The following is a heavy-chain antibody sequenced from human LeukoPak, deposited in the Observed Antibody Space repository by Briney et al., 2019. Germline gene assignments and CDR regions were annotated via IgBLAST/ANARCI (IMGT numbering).Heavy chain of an antibody. CDR3: AKDLIATAMADDAFDI. V-gene: IGHV3-30*02. Sequence: GGSLRLSCAASGFTFSSYGMQWVRQAPGKGLEWVAFIRYDGSNKYYADSVKGRFTISRDNSKNTLYLQMNSLRAEDTAVYYCAKDLIATAMADDAFDIWGQGTMVTVSS. J-gene: IGHJ3*02. CDR2: IRYDGSNK. CDR1: GFTFSSYG. D-gene: IGHD5-18*01.